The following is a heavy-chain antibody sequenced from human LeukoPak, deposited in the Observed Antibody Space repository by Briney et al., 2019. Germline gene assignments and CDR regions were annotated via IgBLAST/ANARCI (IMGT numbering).Heavy chain of an antibody. D-gene: IGHD3-22*01. V-gene: IGHV3-7*01. Sequence: GGSLRLSCEGSGFTFSNYWMGWVRQAPGKGLQWVANIKTDGSEKYYVDSVKGRFTISRDNAKNSLYLQMNSLRAEDTAVYYCATYSSFNRREFQYWGQGTLLTVST. CDR1: GFTFSNYW. J-gene: IGHJ1*01. CDR2: IKTDGSEK. CDR3: ATYSSFNRREFQY.